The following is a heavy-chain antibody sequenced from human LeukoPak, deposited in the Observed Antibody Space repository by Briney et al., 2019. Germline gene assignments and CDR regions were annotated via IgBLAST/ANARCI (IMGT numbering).Heavy chain of an antibody. CDR3: AKDRGHYSDSSGYYHNWFDP. D-gene: IGHD3-22*01. Sequence: SETLSLTCTVSGGSISSYYWSWIRQPPGKGLEWIGYIYYTGSTNCNPSLKSRVTISVDMSKNQFSLKLSSVTAADTAVYYCAKDRGHYSDSSGYYHNWFDPWGQGTLVTVSS. CDR1: GGSISSYY. J-gene: IGHJ5*02. CDR2: IYYTGST. V-gene: IGHV4-59*01.